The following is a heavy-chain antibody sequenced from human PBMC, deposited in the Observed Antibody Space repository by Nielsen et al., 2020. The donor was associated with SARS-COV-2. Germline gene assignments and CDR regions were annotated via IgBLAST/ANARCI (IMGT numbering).Heavy chain of an antibody. D-gene: IGHD3-22*01. CDR1: SGSISGFY. V-gene: IGHV4-59*08. CDR3: ATYFYDSSGNVRLDP. CDR2: ISYPGSP. Sequence: SETLSLTCTVSSGSISGFYWTWIRQPPGKGLEWIGYISYPGSPNYNPSLKSRVTISVDTSKNQFSLKLNSVTAADTAVYYCATYFYDSSGNVRLDPWGQGTLVTVSS. J-gene: IGHJ5*02.